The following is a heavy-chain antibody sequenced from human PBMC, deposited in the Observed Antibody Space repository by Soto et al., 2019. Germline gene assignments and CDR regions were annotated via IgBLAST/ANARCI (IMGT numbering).Heavy chain of an antibody. CDR2: IIPIFGTT. D-gene: IGHD4-4*01. CDR3: ARGALTTLAYYYGMDV. Sequence: SVKVSCNASGVTFSSYTMSWVRQAPGQGLEWMGGIIPIFGTTTYAHKFQGRVTITADESTSTVYMELSSLRGEDTAVYYCARGALTTLAYYYGMDVWGQGTTVTVSS. CDR1: GVTFSSYT. J-gene: IGHJ6*02. V-gene: IGHV1-69*13.